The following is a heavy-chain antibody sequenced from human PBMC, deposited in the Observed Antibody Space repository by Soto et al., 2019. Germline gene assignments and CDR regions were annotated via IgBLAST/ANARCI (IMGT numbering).Heavy chain of an antibody. D-gene: IGHD2-2*01. J-gene: IGHJ6*02. CDR3: ALGYSISNSCYGNYYYYGMDV. CDR2: INAGNGNT. V-gene: IGHV1-3*01. Sequence: ASVKVSCKASGYTFTSYAMHWVRQAPGQRLEWMGWINAGNGNTKYSQKFQGRVTITRDTSASTAYMELSSLRSEDTAVYYCALGYSISNSCYGNYYYYGMDVWGQGTTVNVSS. CDR1: GYTFTSYA.